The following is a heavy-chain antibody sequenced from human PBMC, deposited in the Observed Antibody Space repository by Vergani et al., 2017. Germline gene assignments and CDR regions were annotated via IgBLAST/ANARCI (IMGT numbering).Heavy chain of an antibody. CDR2: IYTSGST. Sequence: QVQLQESGPGLVKPSETLSLTCTVSGGSISSYYWSWIRQPPGKGLEWIGYIYTSGSTNYNPSLKSRVTISVDTSKNQFSLKLSPVTAADTAVYYCARHFRTGQWLAPFFDYWGQGTLVTVSS. CDR3: ARHFRTGQWLAPFFDY. CDR1: GGSISSYY. V-gene: IGHV4-4*09. J-gene: IGHJ4*02. D-gene: IGHD6-19*01.